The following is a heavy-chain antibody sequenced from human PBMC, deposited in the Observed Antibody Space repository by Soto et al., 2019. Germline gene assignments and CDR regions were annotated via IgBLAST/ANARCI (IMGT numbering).Heavy chain of an antibody. CDR3: ARVSTPPRTDAFDI. V-gene: IGHV1-69*02. J-gene: IGHJ3*02. CDR1: GGSFSSYT. CDR2: IIPILGIA. Sequence: SVKVSCKASGGSFSSYTISWVRQAPGQGLEWMGRIIPILGIANYAQKFQGRVTITADKSTSTAYMELSSLRSEDTAVYYCARVSTPPRTDAFDIWGQGTMVTVSS.